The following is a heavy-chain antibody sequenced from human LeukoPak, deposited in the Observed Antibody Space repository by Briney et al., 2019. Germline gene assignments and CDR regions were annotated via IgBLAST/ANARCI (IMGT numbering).Heavy chain of an antibody. CDR1: GGSFSGYY. Sequence: PSETLSLTCAVYGGSFSGYYWSWIRQPPGKGLEWIGKINHSGSTNYNPSLKSRVTISVDTSKNQFSLKLSSVTAADTAVYYCARGITGTYYFDYWGQGTLVTVSS. CDR3: ARGITGTYYFDY. CDR2: INHSGST. D-gene: IGHD1-20*01. V-gene: IGHV4-34*01. J-gene: IGHJ4*02.